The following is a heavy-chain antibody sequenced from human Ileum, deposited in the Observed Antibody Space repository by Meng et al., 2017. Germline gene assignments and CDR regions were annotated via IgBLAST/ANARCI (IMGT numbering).Heavy chain of an antibody. V-gene: IGHV4-30-4*01. CDR1: GGSISSGDYY. Sequence: VQLQESGPGLVKSSQTLSLPCTVSGGSISSGDYYWSWIRQPPGKGLEWIGYIFETGPPSYSPPLRSRLSISMDTSKNQFSLRLTSVSAADTAVYYCAASLDGNRFDPWGQGTLVTVSS. CDR3: AASLDGNRFDP. J-gene: IGHJ5*02. D-gene: IGHD1-26*01. CDR2: IFETGPP.